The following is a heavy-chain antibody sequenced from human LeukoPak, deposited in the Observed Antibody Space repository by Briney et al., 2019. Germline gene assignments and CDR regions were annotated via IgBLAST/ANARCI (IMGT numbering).Heavy chain of an antibody. Sequence: ASVKVSCKASGYTFTSYDINWVRQATGQGLEWMGWMNPNSGNTGYAQKFQGRVTMTRNTSISTAYMELSSQRSEDTAVYYCARGHLWFGELCVDPWGQGTLVTVSS. CDR2: MNPNSGNT. J-gene: IGHJ5*02. V-gene: IGHV1-8*01. D-gene: IGHD3-10*01. CDR1: GYTFTSYD. CDR3: ARGHLWFGELCVDP.